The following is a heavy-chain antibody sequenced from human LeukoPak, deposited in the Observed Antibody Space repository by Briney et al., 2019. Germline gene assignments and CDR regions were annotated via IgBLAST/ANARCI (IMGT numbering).Heavy chain of an antibody. D-gene: IGHD2-15*01. Sequence: GGSLRLSCAASGFTFSSYEMNWVRQAPGKGLEWVSYISSSGSTIYYADSVKGRFTISRDNAKNSVYLQMNRLRAEDTAVCYCARATRGVASNFDYWGQGTLVTVSS. CDR1: GFTFSSYE. V-gene: IGHV3-48*03. J-gene: IGHJ4*02. CDR2: ISSSGSTI. CDR3: ARATRGVASNFDY.